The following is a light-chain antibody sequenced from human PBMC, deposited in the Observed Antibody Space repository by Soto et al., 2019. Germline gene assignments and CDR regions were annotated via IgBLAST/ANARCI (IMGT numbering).Light chain of an antibody. CDR1: LNISNNF. CDR3: QQYASSLAT. V-gene: IGKV3-20*01. CDR2: GAS. Sequence: IVLTQSPGTLSLSPGERATLSCRASLNISNNFLVWYQHKVGQAPRLLISGASTRATGVPDRFSGSRTGTDFILTINRLDPEDFAVYYCQQYASSLATFGQGTRLELK. J-gene: IGKJ5*01.